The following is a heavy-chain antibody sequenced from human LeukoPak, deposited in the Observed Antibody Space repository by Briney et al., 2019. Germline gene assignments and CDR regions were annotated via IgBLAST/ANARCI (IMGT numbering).Heavy chain of an antibody. J-gene: IGHJ4*02. CDR3: AKDLGDDSSGWGYYFDY. CDR1: GFTFSSYA. Sequence: QPGGSLRLFCAASGFTFSSYAMSWVRQAPGKGLEWVSAISGGGGSTYYADSVKGRFTISRDNSKNTLYLQMNSLRAEDTAVYYCAKDLGDDSSGWGYYFDYWGQGTLVTVSS. CDR2: ISGGGGST. V-gene: IGHV3-23*01. D-gene: IGHD3-22*01.